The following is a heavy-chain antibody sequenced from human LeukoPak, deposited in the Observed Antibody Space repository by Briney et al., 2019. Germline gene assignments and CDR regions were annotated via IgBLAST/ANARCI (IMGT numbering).Heavy chain of an antibody. J-gene: IGHJ4*02. CDR2: IKQDGSER. D-gene: IGHD5-12*01. Sequence: GGSLRLSCAVSGFTFSNYWMSWVRQAPGKGLEWVANIKQDGSERYYVDSVKGRFTISRDNAKNLLSLEMNSLRVEDTAIYYCVSTATFYYWGQGTLVTVSS. CDR3: VSTATFYY. CDR1: GFTFSNYW. V-gene: IGHV3-7*03.